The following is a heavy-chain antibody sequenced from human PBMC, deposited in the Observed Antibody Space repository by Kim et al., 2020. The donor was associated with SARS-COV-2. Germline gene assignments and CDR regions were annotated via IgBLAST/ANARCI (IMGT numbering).Heavy chain of an antibody. CDR3: AKDMFFCGGDCYSDAFDI. V-gene: IGHV3-9*01. CDR2: ISWNSGSI. Sequence: GGSLRLSCAASGFTFDDYAMHWVRQAPGKGLEWVSGISWNSGSIGYADSVKGRFTISRDNAKNSLYLQMNSLRAEDTALYYCAKDMFFCGGDCYSDAFDIWGQGTMVTVSS. D-gene: IGHD2-21*01. CDR1: GFTFDDYA. J-gene: IGHJ3*02.